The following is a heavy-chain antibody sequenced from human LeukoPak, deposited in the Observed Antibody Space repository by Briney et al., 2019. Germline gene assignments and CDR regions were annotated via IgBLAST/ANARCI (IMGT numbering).Heavy chain of an antibody. CDR2: ISAYNGNT. CDR1: GYTFTGYY. J-gene: IGHJ4*02. D-gene: IGHD3-10*01. Sequence: ASVKVSCKASGYTFTGYYMHWVRQAPGQGLEWMGWISAYNGNTNYAQNLQGRVTMTTDTSTSTTYMELRSLRSDDTAVYYCARSSGSYYLLFDYWGQGTLVTVSS. V-gene: IGHV1-18*04. CDR3: ARSSGSYYLLFDY.